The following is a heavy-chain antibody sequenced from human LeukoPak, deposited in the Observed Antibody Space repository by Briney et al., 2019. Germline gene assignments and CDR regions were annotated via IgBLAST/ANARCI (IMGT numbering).Heavy chain of an antibody. CDR1: GFTFGDYA. D-gene: IGHD2-2*02. Sequence: GGSLRLSCTASGFTFGDYAMSWVRQAPGKGLEWVGFIRSKAYGGTTEYAASVKGRFTISRDDSKSIAYLQMNSLKTEDTAVYYCTRGNLECSSTSCYTADYWGQGTLVTVSS. CDR3: TRGNLECSSTSCYTADY. V-gene: IGHV3-49*04. CDR2: IRSKAYGGTT. J-gene: IGHJ4*02.